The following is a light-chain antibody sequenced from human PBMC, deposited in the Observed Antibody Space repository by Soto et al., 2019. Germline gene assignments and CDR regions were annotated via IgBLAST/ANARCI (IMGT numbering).Light chain of an antibody. CDR1: QRVSST. J-gene: IGKJ4*01. CDR2: GAS. Sequence: EIVMTQSPATLSVSPGERATLSCRASQRVSSTLAWYQQRPGQAPRLLIYGASTRATGIPARFSGSGSGTEFTLTISSLQSEDFAVYYCQQHFKWRPVTFGGGTKVEI. CDR3: QQHFKWRPVT. V-gene: IGKV3-15*01.